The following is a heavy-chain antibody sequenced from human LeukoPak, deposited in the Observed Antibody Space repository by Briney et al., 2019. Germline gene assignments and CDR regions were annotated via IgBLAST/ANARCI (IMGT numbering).Heavy chain of an antibody. CDR1: GFTFSSYG. CDR3: AKDMGSGPYYYYMDV. Sequence: GGSLRLSCAASGFTFSSYGMHWVRQAPGKGLEWVSGISWNSGSIGYADSVKGRFTISRDNAKNSLYLQMNSLRAEDTALYYCAKDMGSGPYYYYMDVWGKGTTVSISS. CDR2: ISWNSGSI. V-gene: IGHV3-9*01. J-gene: IGHJ6*03. D-gene: IGHD6-19*01.